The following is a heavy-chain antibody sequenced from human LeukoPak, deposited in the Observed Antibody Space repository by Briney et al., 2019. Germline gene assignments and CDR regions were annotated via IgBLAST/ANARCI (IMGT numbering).Heavy chain of an antibody. V-gene: IGHV1-69*06. CDR1: GGTFSSYA. D-gene: IGHD3-9*01. CDR2: IIPIFGTA. CDR3: TTLRYFDWTKGY. Sequence: GASVKVSCKASGGTFSSYAISWVRQAPGQGLEWMRGIIPIFGTANYAQKFQGRVTITADKSTSTAYMELRSLRSDDTAVYYCTTLRYFDWTKGYWGQGTLVTVSS. J-gene: IGHJ4*02.